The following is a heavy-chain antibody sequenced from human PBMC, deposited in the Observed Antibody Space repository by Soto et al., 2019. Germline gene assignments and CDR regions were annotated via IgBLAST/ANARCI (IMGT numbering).Heavy chain of an antibody. J-gene: IGHJ4*02. CDR2: IKQDGSDK. Sequence: GGSLRLSCAASGFTYSVTWMSWVRQPPGKGLEWVANIKQDGSDKNYVDSVKGRFTISRDNTKNSLFLQMNSLRAEDTAVYYCVRGGGHFANWGQGTLVTVSS. CDR1: GFTYSVTW. CDR3: VRGGGHFAN. V-gene: IGHV3-7*03.